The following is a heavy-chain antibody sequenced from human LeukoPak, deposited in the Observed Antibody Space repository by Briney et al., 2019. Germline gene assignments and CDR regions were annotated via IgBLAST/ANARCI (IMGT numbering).Heavy chain of an antibody. CDR1: GFTFSSSG. D-gene: IGHD3-3*02. J-gene: IGHJ3*02. V-gene: IGHV3-30*02. CDR3: APFSSIRRGSDSVAFDT. CDR2: IRNDGSNK. Sequence: GRSLRLSCAASGFTFSSSGMHWVLQAPGKGLQWVAFIRNDGSNKYYADSVKGRFTTSRDNSKNTLYLQMNSLRAEDMAVSFCAPFSSIRRGSDSVAFDTWRHETMATGSS.